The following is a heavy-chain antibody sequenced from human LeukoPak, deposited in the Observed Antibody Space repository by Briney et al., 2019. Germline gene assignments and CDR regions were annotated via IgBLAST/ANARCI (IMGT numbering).Heavy chain of an antibody. D-gene: IGHD1-1*01. CDR2: INHSGST. Sequence: SETLSLTCAVYAASFSGYYWSWIRQPPGRGMEWIGEINHSGSTNYKPSLKSRVTISVDTSKNQFSLKLSSVTAADTAVYYCARSWVPRSFFDYGGQGTLVTVSP. CDR1: AASFSGYY. V-gene: IGHV4-34*01. CDR3: ARSWVPRSFFDY. J-gene: IGHJ4*02.